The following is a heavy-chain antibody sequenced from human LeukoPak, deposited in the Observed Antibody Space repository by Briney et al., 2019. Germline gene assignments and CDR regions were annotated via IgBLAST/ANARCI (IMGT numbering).Heavy chain of an antibody. Sequence: SQTLSLTCAISGDSVSSNSAAWNWIRQSPSRGLEWLGRTYHRSKWYNDYAVSVRSRITINPDTSKNQFSLQLNSVTPEDTAVYYCARGHSGSYWGRNYYYGMDVWGQGTTVTVSS. CDR3: ARGHSGSYWGRNYYYGMDV. CDR1: GDSVSSNSAA. CDR2: TYHRSKWYN. D-gene: IGHD1-26*01. V-gene: IGHV6-1*01. J-gene: IGHJ6*02.